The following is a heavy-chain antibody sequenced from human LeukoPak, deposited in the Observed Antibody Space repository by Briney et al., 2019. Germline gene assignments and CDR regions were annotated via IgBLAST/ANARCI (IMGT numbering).Heavy chain of an antibody. D-gene: IGHD2-15*01. CDR3: ARAELGYCSGGSCSLADY. V-gene: IGHV1-2*02. Sequence: ASVKVSRKASGYTFTGYYMHWVRQAPGQGLEWMGWINPNSGGTNYAQKFQGRVTMTRDTSISTAYMELSRLRSDDTAVYYCARAELGYCSGGSCSLADYWGQGTLVTVSS. J-gene: IGHJ4*02. CDR1: GYTFTGYY. CDR2: INPNSGGT.